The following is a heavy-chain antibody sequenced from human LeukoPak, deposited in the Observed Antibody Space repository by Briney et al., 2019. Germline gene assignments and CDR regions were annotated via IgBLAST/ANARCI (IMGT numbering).Heavy chain of an antibody. V-gene: IGHV4-31*03. J-gene: IGHJ6*02. CDR1: GGPISSGGYY. CDR2: IYYSGST. D-gene: IGHD2-15*01. Sequence: SETLSLTCTVSGGPISSGGYYWSWMRQHPGKGLEWIGYIYYSGSTYYNPSLKSRVTISVDTSKNQFSLKLSSVTAADTAVYYCARDRDIAGMDVWGQGTTVTVSS. CDR3: ARDRDIAGMDV.